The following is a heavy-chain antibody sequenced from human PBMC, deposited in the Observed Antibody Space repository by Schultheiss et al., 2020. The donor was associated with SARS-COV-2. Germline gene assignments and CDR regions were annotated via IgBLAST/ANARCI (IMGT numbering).Heavy chain of an antibody. Sequence: ASVKVSCKASGYTFINYYMHWVRQAPGEGLEWMGIINPSGGSTSYSQRFQGRVTMTRDTSTNTVYMQLSSLRSEDTAVYFCARDGTGFYDSSPHYIDFWGQGTLVTVSS. CDR3: ARDGTGFYDSSPHYIDF. D-gene: IGHD3-22*01. V-gene: IGHV1-46*01. J-gene: IGHJ4*02. CDR1: GYTFINYY. CDR2: INPSGGST.